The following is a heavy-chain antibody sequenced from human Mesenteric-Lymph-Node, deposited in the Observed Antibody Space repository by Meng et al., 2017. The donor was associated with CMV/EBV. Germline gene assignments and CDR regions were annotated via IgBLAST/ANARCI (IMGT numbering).Heavy chain of an antibody. CDR2: ISSSSSYI. CDR1: GFTFSSYS. J-gene: IGHJ6*02. D-gene: IGHD2-2*01. Sequence: GGSLRLSCAASGFTFSSYSMNWVRQAPGKGLEWVSSISSSSSYIYYADSVKGRFTISRDNAKNSLYLQMNSLRAEDTAVYYCARVGHVVVPAANFGMDVWGQGTTVTVSS. CDR3: ARVGHVVVPAANFGMDV. V-gene: IGHV3-21*01.